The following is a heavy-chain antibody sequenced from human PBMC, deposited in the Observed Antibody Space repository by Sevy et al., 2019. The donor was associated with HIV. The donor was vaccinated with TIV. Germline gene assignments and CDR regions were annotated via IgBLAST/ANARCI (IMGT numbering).Heavy chain of an antibody. CDR3: ARLKLHYDPYYFDL. Sequence: GGSLRLSCAASGFTFRDYWMSWVRQAPEKGLEWVANIKQDGSKKYYVDSIKGRFIVSRDNAKKSLYLEMSSLRAEDTAVYYCARLKLHYDPYYFDLWGQGTLVTVSS. CDR2: IKQDGSKK. V-gene: IGHV3-7*01. J-gene: IGHJ4*02. D-gene: IGHD3-16*01. CDR1: GFTFRDYW.